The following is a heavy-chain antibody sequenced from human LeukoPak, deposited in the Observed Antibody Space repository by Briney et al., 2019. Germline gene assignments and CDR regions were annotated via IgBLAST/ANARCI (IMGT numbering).Heavy chain of an antibody. CDR1: GGSISSYY. D-gene: IGHD3-3*01. J-gene: IGHJ4*02. CDR3: ARVRYDFWSGYEDY. CDR2: IYYSGST. V-gene: IGHV4-59*01. Sequence: SETLSLTCTVSGGSISSYYWSWIRQPPGKGLEWIGYIYYSGSTNHNPSLKSRVTISVDTSKNQFPLKLSSVTAADTAVYYCARVRYDFWSGYEDYWGQGTLVTVSS.